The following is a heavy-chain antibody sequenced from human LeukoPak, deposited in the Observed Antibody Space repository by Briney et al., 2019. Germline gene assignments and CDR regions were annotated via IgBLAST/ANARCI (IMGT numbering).Heavy chain of an antibody. CDR1: GFTFSSYA. J-gene: IGHJ4*02. V-gene: IGHV3-23*01. CDR2: ISGSGGST. D-gene: IGHD3-10*01. Sequence: GGSLRLSCAASGFTFSSYAMSWVRQAPGKGLEWVSAISGSGGSTYYADSVKGRFTISRDNSKNTLYLQMNSLRAEDTAVYYCARDGYYYGSGSYHSYYFDYWGQGTLVTVSS. CDR3: ARDGYYYGSGSYHSYYFDY.